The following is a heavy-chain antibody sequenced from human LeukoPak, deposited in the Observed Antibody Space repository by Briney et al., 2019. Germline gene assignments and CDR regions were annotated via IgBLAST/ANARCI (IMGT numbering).Heavy chain of an antibody. V-gene: IGHV4-38-2*02. D-gene: IGHD1-26*01. Sequence: SETLSLTCTVSGYSISSGYYWGWIRQPPGKGLEWIGSIYHSGSTDYDPSLKSRVTISVDTSKNQFSLKLSSVTAADTAVYYCARARVGAIFDYWGQGTLVTVSS. CDR2: IYHSGST. CDR3: ARARVGAIFDY. J-gene: IGHJ4*02. CDR1: GYSISSGYY.